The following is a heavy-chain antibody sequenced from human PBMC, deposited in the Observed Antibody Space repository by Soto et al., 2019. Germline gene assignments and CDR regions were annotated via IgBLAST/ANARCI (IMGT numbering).Heavy chain of an antibody. Sequence: LRLSCAASGFTFSFYGMHWVRQAPGKGLEWVALISYDGSNEYYADSVKGRFTMTIDRSTTTAYLELRSLTSDDTAVYYCAKNGHPPYYYYGMDVWGQGTTVTVSS. J-gene: IGHJ6*02. CDR3: AKNGHPPYYYYGMDV. CDR1: GFTFSFYG. D-gene: IGHD2-8*01. V-gene: IGHV3-30*18. CDR2: ISYDGSNE.